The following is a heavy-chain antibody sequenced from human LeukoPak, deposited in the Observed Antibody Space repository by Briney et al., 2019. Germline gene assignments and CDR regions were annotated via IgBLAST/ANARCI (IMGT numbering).Heavy chain of an antibody. J-gene: IGHJ6*03. V-gene: IGHV4-39*01. CDR2: IYYSGST. CDR3: ATQAYYYYMDV. Sequence: SETLSLTCTVSGGSISSSSYYWGWIRQPPGKGLEWIGSIYYSGSTYYNPSLKSRVTISVDTSKNQFSLKLSSVTAADTAMYYCATQAYYYYMDVWGKGTTVTVSS. CDR1: GGSISSSSYY.